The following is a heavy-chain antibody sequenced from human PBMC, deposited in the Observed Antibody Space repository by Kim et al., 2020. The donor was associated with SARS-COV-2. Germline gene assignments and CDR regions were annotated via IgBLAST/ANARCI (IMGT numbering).Heavy chain of an antibody. CDR1: GFTFGDYA. J-gene: IGHJ5*02. CDR3: TSRITMVRARFDP. Sequence: GGSLRLSCTASGFTFGDYAMSWFRQAPGKGLEWVGFIRSKAYGGTTEYAASVKGRFTISRDDSKSIAYLQMNSLKTEDTAVYYCTSRITMVRARFDPWGQGTLVTVSS. V-gene: IGHV3-49*03. D-gene: IGHD3-10*01. CDR2: IRSKAYGGTT.